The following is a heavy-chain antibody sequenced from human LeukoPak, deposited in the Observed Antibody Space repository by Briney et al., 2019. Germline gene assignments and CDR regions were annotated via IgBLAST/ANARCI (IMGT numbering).Heavy chain of an antibody. CDR2: ISYRGST. V-gene: IGHV4-59*01. CDR3: ARGGYSSSWYGSYYYYGMDV. CDR1: GDSIRRYY. Sequence: SETLSLTCTFSGDSIRRYYWSWIREPPGKALEWIGYISYRGSTDYNSSLKSRVTRSVDTSKNQFSLKLSSVAAADTAVYYCARGGYSSSWYGSYYYYGMDVWGQGTTVTVSS. D-gene: IGHD6-13*01. J-gene: IGHJ6*02.